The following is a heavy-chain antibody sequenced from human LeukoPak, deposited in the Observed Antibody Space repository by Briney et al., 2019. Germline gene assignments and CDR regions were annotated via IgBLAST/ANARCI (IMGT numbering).Heavy chain of an antibody. CDR2: VFTSGKT. Sequence: SETLSLTCTVSGVSMTIGGYYWTWIRQPAGKGLEWLGRVFTSGKTDYNPSLKSRLTISLETSENQFSLKLTSVTAADTAVYFCAREVPVSLRFLEWENFDSWGQGALVTVSS. J-gene: IGHJ4*02. CDR1: GVSMTIGGYY. CDR3: AREVPVSLRFLEWENFDS. D-gene: IGHD3-3*01. V-gene: IGHV4-61*02.